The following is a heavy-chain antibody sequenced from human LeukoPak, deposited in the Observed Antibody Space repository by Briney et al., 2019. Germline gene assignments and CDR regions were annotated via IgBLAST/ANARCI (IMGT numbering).Heavy chain of an antibody. J-gene: IGHJ4*02. CDR3: ARALNYYDSSGSVGY. CDR2: INPNSGGT. V-gene: IGHV1-2*06. Sequence: ASVKVSCKASGYTFTGYYMHWVRQAPGQGLEWMGRINPNSGGTNYAQKFQGRVTMTRATSISTAYMELSRLRSDDTAVYYCARALNYYDSSGSVGYWGQGTLVTVSS. D-gene: IGHD3-22*01. CDR1: GYTFTGYY.